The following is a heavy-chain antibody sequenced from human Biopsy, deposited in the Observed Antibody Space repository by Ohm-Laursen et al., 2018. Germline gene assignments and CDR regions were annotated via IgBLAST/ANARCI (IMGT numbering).Heavy chain of an antibody. J-gene: IGHJ3*02. CDR3: AKFTGYTFPWDAFDM. Sequence: SLRLSCAASGFTYTNYAMSWVRQAPGKGLEWVSAITTSGETTYYTDPVKGRFTIYRDNSKNTLYLQMTSLGADDTAIYYCAKFTGYTFPWDAFDMWGQGTMVTVSS. V-gene: IGHV3-23*01. D-gene: IGHD1-1*01. CDR2: ITTSGETT. CDR1: GFTYTNYA.